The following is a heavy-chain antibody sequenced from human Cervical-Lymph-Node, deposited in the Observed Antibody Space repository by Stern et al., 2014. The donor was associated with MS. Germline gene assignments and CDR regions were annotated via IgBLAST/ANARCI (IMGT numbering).Heavy chain of an antibody. V-gene: IGHV3-11*06. D-gene: IGHD6-19*01. Sequence: VQLEESGGGLVKPGGSLRLSCAASGFSFSDYYMSWIRQAPGKGLEWVTYISGSTSYTKYAEPVKGRFTIPRDNTKNSLYLQMNSLSAEDTAVYYCARGYSSGWYAGSDYWGQGSLVTVSS. CDR2: ISGSTSYT. J-gene: IGHJ4*02. CDR3: ARGYSSGWYAGSDY. CDR1: GFSFSDYY.